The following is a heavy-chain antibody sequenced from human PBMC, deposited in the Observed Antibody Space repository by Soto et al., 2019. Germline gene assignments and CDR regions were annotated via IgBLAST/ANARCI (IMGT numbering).Heavy chain of an antibody. V-gene: IGHV3-21*01. D-gene: IGHD6-13*01. CDR3: AREPGIAAAGTSNYYYGMDV. CDR1: GFTFSSYS. CDR2: ISSSSSYI. Sequence: VGSLRLSCAASGFTFSSYSMNWVRQAPGKGLGWVSSISSSSSYIYYADSVKGRFTISRDNAKNSLYLQMNSLRAEGTAVYYCAREPGIAAAGTSNYYYGMDVWGQGTTVT. J-gene: IGHJ6*02.